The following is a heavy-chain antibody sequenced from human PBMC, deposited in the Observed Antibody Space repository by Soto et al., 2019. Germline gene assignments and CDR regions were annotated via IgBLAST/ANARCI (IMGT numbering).Heavy chain of an antibody. J-gene: IGHJ4*02. CDR1: GFTFSSYG. D-gene: IGHD1-26*01. CDR2: IWYDGSNK. CDR3: ARGGIVGPAYYFDY. V-gene: IGHV3-33*01. Sequence: GGSLRLSCAASGFTFSSYGMXWVXQAPGKGLEWVAVIWYDGSNKYYEDSVKGRFTISRDNSKNTLYLQMNSLRAEDTAVYYCARGGIVGPAYYFDYWGQGTLVTVSS.